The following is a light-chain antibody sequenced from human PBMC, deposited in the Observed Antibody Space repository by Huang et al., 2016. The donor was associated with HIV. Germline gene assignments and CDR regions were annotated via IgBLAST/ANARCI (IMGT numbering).Light chain of an antibody. CDR2: GAS. CDR3: QHYKT. Sequence: EMVMTQSPATLSVSPGETVTLSCRTSQSVATNLAWYPQKPSQAPRLLNYGASTRATDIPARFSGSGSGTEFTLTITSLQSEDFAVYSCQHYKTFGRGTKQEIK. CDR1: QSVATN. J-gene: IGKJ2*01. V-gene: IGKV3-15*01.